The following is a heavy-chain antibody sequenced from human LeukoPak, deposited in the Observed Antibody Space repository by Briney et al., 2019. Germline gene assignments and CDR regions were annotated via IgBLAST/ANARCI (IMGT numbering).Heavy chain of an antibody. D-gene: IGHD2-8*02. V-gene: IGHV3-23*01. CDR2: ISGSGGST. CDR3: ARDAGYWFINAFDF. CDR1: GFTFSSYA. J-gene: IGHJ4*02. Sequence: GGSLRLSCAASGFTFSSYAMSWVRQAPGKGLEWVSAISGSGGSTYYADSVKGRFTISRDNSKNTLYLQMNSLRPEDTAVYYCARDAGYWFINAFDFWGQGALVTVSS.